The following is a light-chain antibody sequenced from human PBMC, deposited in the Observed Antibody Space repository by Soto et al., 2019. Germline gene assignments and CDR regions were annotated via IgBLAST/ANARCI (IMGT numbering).Light chain of an antibody. V-gene: IGLV2-14*03. J-gene: IGLJ2*01. Sequence: QSAQTQPASVSGSPGQSITISCTGTSSDVGGYNYVSWYQQHPGKAPKLMIFDVSDRPSGVSNRFSGSKSGNTASLTISGLQAEDEADYYCSSYTSSSTVVVFGGGTKVTVL. CDR2: DVS. CDR3: SSYTSSSTVVV. CDR1: SSDVGGYNY.